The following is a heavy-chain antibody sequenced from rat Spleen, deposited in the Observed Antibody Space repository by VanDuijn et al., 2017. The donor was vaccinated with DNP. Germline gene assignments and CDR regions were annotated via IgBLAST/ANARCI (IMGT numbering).Heavy chain of an antibody. CDR2: IGSDGSST. Sequence: EVQLVESGGGLVQPGRSLKLSCAASGFTFSDYYMAWVRQAPTRGLEWVAYIGSDGSSTSYRDSVKGRFTISRDNAESTLFLQVDSLRSEDTATYYCARPDYWGQGVMVTVSS. CDR3: ARPDY. CDR1: GFTFSDYY. J-gene: IGHJ2*01. V-gene: IGHV5-7*01.